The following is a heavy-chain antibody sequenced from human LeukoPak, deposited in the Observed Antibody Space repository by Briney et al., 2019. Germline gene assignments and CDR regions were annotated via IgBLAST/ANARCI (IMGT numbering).Heavy chain of an antibody. Sequence: GGSLRLSCAASGFTFSSYAMSWVRQAPGKGLEWVSVISGSGGNTYYVDSVKGRFTISRDNSKNTLYLQIYSLRVEDTAVYYCADESAAGFDHWGQGTLVSVSS. CDR2: ISGSGGNT. V-gene: IGHV3-23*01. CDR3: ADESAAGFDH. CDR1: GFTFSSYA. D-gene: IGHD1-14*01. J-gene: IGHJ4*02.